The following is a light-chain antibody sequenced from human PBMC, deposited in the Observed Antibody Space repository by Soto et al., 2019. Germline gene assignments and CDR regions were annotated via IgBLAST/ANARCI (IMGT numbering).Light chain of an antibody. Sequence: VLTQSPATLSLSPGERATLSCRASQSIRNYLAWYQQKPGQAPRLLIYDASNRATGIPARFSGSGSGTDFTLSISSLEPEDVAVYYCQQRSDWPLTFGGGTKVDIK. V-gene: IGKV3-11*01. CDR3: QQRSDWPLT. J-gene: IGKJ4*01. CDR1: QSIRNY. CDR2: DAS.